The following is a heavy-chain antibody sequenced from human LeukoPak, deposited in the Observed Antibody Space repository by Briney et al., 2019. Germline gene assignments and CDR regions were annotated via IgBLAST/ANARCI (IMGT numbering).Heavy chain of an antibody. Sequence: GGSLRLSCATSGFTFNTYTMNWVRQAPGKGLEWVSYISGSSGIIDYADSVRGRFTISRDNAKSSLYLQMNSLRAEDTAVYYCARAMSFYYGSAFDYWGQGTLVTVSS. V-gene: IGHV3-48*04. D-gene: IGHD3-10*01. J-gene: IGHJ4*02. CDR2: ISGSSGII. CDR1: GFTFNTYT. CDR3: ARAMSFYYGSAFDY.